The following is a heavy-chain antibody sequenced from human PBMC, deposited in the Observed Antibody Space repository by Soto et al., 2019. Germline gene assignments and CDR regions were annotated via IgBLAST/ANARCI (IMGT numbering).Heavy chain of an antibody. CDR2: IFPADSEA. Sequence: GESLKISCKVTGYNFIDYWIVWVRQMPGKGLEWMGIIFPADSEARFSPPFQGQVTMSVDKSNSTAYLLWRSLKASDSGMYFCVILVHVASTARAFVMWCPGTMVTVS. CDR3: VILVHVASTARAFVM. V-gene: IGHV5-51*01. CDR1: GYNFIDYW. D-gene: IGHD3-16*02. J-gene: IGHJ3*02.